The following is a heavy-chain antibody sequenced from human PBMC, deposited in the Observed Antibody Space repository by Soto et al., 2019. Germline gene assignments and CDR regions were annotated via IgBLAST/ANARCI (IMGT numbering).Heavy chain of an antibody. CDR1: GGSISSGSYH. CDR3: ASHPDSYCSSTSCYSVFFDD. J-gene: IGHJ4*02. Sequence: QLQLQESGPGLVKPSETLSLTCSVSGGSISSGSYHWGWIRQPPGKGLEWIGSIYHTSTPYYNPSLKSRVTISVDTSNNQFSLRLSSVTVADTAVYYCASHPDSYCSSTSCYSVFFDDWGQGTVVTVSS. D-gene: IGHD2-2*01. CDR2: IYHTSTP. V-gene: IGHV4-39*01.